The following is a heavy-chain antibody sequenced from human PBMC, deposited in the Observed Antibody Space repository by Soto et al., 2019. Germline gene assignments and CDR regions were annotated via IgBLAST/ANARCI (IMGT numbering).Heavy chain of an antibody. CDR2: ISGSGGST. J-gene: IGHJ4*02. Sequence: EVQLLESGGGLVQPGGSLRLSCAASGFTFSSYAMSWVRQAPGKGLEWVSAISGSGGSTYYADSVKGRFTISRDNSKNTLYLRMNSLRAEDTAVYYCAKGLDRGYSGYVLDYWGQGTLVTVSS. CDR3: AKGLDRGYSGYVLDY. V-gene: IGHV3-23*01. D-gene: IGHD5-12*01. CDR1: GFTFSSYA.